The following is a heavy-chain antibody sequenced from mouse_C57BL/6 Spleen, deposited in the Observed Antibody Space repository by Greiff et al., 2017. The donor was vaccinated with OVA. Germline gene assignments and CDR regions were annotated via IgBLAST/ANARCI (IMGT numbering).Heavy chain of an antibody. D-gene: IGHD1-1*01. CDR3: ARGITTVVARNWYFDV. V-gene: IGHV1-54*01. Sequence: QVQLQQSGAELVRPGPSVKVSCKASGYAFTNYLIEWVKQRPGQGLEWIGVINPGSGGTNYNEKFKGKATLTADKSSSTAYMQLSSLTSEDSAVYFCARGITTVVARNWYFDVWGTGTTVTVSS. CDR2: INPGSGGT. CDR1: GYAFTNYL. J-gene: IGHJ1*03.